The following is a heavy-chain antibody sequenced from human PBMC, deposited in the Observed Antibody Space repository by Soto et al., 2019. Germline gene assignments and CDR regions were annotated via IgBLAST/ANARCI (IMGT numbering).Heavy chain of an antibody. CDR2: IIPISETT. Sequence: QVQLVQSGAEVKKPGSSVKVSCKASGGTFSSYAISWVRQAPGQGLEWMGGIIPISETTNYAQKFQGRVTITADESKCTACMELSSLRSEDTAVYYCARSQGSSTSLEIYYYYYYGMDVWGQGTMVTVSS. CDR1: GGTFSSYA. V-gene: IGHV1-69*01. D-gene: IGHD2-2*01. CDR3: ARSQGSSTSLEIYYYYYYGMDV. J-gene: IGHJ6*02.